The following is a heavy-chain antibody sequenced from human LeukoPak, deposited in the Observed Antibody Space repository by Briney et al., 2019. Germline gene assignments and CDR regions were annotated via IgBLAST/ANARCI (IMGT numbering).Heavy chain of an antibody. V-gene: IGHV3-49*04. CDR2: IRSKAYGGTT. D-gene: IGHD3-10*01. CDR3: TRDRSITMVRGVIYYYYYMDV. J-gene: IGHJ6*03. CDR1: GFTFGDYA. Sequence: GRSLRLSCTASGFTFGDYAMSWVRQAPGEGLEWVGFIRSKAYGGTTEYAASVKGRFTISRDDSKSIAYLQVNSLKTEDTAVYYCTRDRSITMVRGVIYYYYYMDVWGKGTTVTVSS.